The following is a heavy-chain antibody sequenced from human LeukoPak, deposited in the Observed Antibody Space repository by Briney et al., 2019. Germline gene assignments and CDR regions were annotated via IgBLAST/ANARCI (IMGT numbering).Heavy chain of an antibody. CDR2: IYTIGST. V-gene: IGHV4-4*09. D-gene: IGHD4-17*01. CDR3: ASSPLPTVPSNYYYYYMDV. CDR1: GGSISSYY. J-gene: IGHJ6*03. Sequence: SETLSLTCTVSGGSISSYYWSWIRQPPGKGLEWIGYIYTIGSTNYNPSLKSRVTISVDTSKNQFSLKLSSVTAADTAVYYCASSPLPTVPSNYYYYYMDVWGKGTTVTVSS.